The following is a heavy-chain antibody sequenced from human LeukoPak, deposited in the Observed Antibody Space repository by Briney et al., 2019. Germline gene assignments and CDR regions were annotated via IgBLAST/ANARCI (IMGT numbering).Heavy chain of an antibody. CDR1: GGSFSGYY. J-gene: IGHJ4*02. CDR3: ARIIETTSGWYKYYFDY. V-gene: IGHV4-39*01. CDR2: IYYSGST. Sequence: PSETLSLTCAVYGGSFSGYYWGWIRQSPGKGLEWIGSIYYSGSTYYNPSLKSRVTISVDTSKNQFSLKLSSVTAADTAVYYCARIIETTSGWYKYYFDYWGQGTLVTVSS. D-gene: IGHD6-19*01.